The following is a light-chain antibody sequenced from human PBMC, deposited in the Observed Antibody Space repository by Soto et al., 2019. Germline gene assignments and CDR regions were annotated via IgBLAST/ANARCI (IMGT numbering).Light chain of an antibody. Sequence: EVVLTQSPGALSLSPGEGVTLSCRASQNIRGNELAWYRQKRGQAPRLLMYGGSTRADGIPDRFSGRGTGTNFTLTISRIETEDYAVYYCHDYGTYNPWTFGKGTKLEIK. CDR1: QNIRGNE. CDR3: HDYGTYNPWT. V-gene: IGKV3-20*01. J-gene: IGKJ1*01. CDR2: GGS.